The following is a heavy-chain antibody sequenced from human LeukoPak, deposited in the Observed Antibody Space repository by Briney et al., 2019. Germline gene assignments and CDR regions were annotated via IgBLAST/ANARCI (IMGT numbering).Heavy chain of an antibody. D-gene: IGHD5-12*01. V-gene: IGHV3-20*04. J-gene: IGHJ4*02. CDR3: ARSALDLVTTEPYYFDY. CDR2: INWNGGST. CDR1: GFTFDDYG. Sequence: PGGSLRLSCAASGFTFDDYGMSWVRQAPGKGLEWVSGINWNGGSTGYADSVKGRFTISRDNAKNSLYLQMNSLRAEDTALYYCARSALDLVTTEPYYFDYWGQGTLVTVSS.